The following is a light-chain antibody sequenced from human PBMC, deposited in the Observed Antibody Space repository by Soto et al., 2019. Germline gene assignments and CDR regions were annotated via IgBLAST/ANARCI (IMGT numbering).Light chain of an antibody. CDR1: QSVSSY. J-gene: IGKJ4*01. CDR3: QQPPLT. V-gene: IGKV3-11*01. Sequence: EIVLTQSPATPSLSPGERATLSCRASQSVSSYLAWYQQEPGQAPRLLIYDASNRATGIPARFSGSGSGTDFTLTISSLEPEDFAVYYCQQPPLTFGGGTKVDIK. CDR2: DAS.